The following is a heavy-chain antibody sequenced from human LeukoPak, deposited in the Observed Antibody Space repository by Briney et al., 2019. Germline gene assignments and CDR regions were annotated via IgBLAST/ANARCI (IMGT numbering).Heavy chain of an antibody. D-gene: IGHD6-13*01. J-gene: IGHJ4*02. CDR3: ARHGDNSSWYVAY. CDR1: GDSITNYY. V-gene: IGHV4-4*07. CDR2: IYTSGST. Sequence: SETLSLTCTVSGDSITNYYWNWIRQPAGQGLELIGRIYTSGSTNYNPSLKSRVTMSVDTSKNQFSLKLSSVTAADTAVYYCARHGDNSSWYVAYWGQGTLVTVSS.